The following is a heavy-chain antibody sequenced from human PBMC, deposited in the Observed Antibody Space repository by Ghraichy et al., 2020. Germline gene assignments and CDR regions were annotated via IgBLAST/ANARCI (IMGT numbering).Heavy chain of an antibody. CDR2: IFSNDEK. CDR1: GFSLSNARMG. D-gene: IGHD2-21*01. CDR3: ARIIERSSVLLYYYGMDV. J-gene: IGHJ6*02. V-gene: IGHV2-26*01. Sequence: TLSLTCTVSGFSLSNARMGVSWIRQPPGKALEWLAHIFSNDEKSYSTSLKSRLTISKDTSKSQVVLTMTNMDPVDTATYYCARIIERSSVLLYYYGMDVWGQGTTVTVSS.